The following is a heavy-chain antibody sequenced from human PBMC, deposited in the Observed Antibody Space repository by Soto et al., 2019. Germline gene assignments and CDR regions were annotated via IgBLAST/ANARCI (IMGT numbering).Heavy chain of an antibody. J-gene: IGHJ5*02. CDR1: GGYFNXXX. CDR3: ATSLWFGTQVEL. D-gene: IGHD3-10*01. V-gene: IGHV4-34*01. Sequence: QVQLQQWGAGLLKPSEXXXXXXAVYGGYFNXXXXXXXRQPPGKGLEWIGEISRSGTTKYIPSLKSRASISFDTSKTQVSLKVTSVTAADTAVYYCATSLWFGTQVELWGQGALVTVSS. CDR2: ISRSGTT.